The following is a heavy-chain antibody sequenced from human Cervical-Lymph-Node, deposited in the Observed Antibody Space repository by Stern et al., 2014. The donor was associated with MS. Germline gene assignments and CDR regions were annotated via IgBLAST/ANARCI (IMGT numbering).Heavy chain of an antibody. Sequence: QVQLVQSGAEVKKPGASVKVSCKASGYTFTNYAIHWVRQAPGQGLEWMGWINAGNGNTKYSQKFQGRVTITRDTSASTAYMELSSLRSEDTAVYYCARDPLTGYLDYWGQGTLVTVSS. D-gene: IGHD3-9*01. V-gene: IGHV1-3*01. CDR3: ARDPLTGYLDY. CDR1: GYTFTNYA. CDR2: INAGNGNT. J-gene: IGHJ4*02.